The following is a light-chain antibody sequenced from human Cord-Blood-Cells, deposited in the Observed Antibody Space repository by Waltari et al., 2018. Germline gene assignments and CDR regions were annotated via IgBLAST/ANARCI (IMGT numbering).Light chain of an antibody. J-gene: IGLJ1*01. Sequence: QSALTQPPSVSGSPGQSVTISCTGTSSDVGSYHRVSWYQQPPGTAPKLMIYEVGNRPSGVPDRFSGSKSGNTASLTISGLQAEDEADYYCSSYTSSSTYVFGTGTKVTVL. CDR2: EVG. CDR1: SSDVGSYHR. V-gene: IGLV2-18*02. CDR3: SSYTSSSTYV.